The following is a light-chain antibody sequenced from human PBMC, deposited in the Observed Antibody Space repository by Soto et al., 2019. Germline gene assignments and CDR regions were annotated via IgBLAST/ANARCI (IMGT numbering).Light chain of an antibody. V-gene: IGKV3-20*01. CDR3: QQYGSSPWT. J-gene: IGKJ1*01. Sequence: EIVLTQSPGTLSLSPGERATLSCRASQSVSSSYLAWYQQKPGQAPRPLIYGASSRAIGIPDRFSGSGSGXXXXXXXXXXEPEDFAVYYCQQYGSSPWTFGQGTKVEIK. CDR2: GAS. CDR1: QSVSSSY.